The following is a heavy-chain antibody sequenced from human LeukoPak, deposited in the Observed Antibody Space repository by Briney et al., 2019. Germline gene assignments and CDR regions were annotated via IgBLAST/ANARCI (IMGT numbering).Heavy chain of an antibody. D-gene: IGHD5-12*01. CDR2: IRGDGSRQ. Sequence: GGSLRLSCAASGFTFSNYWMVWVRQAPGEGLAWVANIRGDGSRQYYVDSVKGRFTISRDDTESSLYVQMNSLRDEDTAVYYCARFGYSGWNLENWGQGTLVTVSS. CDR3: ARFGYSGWNLEN. CDR1: GFTFSNYW. J-gene: IGHJ4*02. V-gene: IGHV3-7*01.